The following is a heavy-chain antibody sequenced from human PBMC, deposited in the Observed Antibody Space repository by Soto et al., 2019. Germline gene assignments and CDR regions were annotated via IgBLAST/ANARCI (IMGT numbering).Heavy chain of an antibody. D-gene: IGHD6-19*01. CDR2: ISAYNGNT. CDR1: GYTLTSYG. CDR3: ARAGYSSGWYVYYFDY. V-gene: IGHV1-18*01. J-gene: IGHJ4*02. Sequence: ASVKVSCKASGYTLTSYGISWVRQAPGQGLEWMGWISAYNGNTNYAQKLQGRVTMTTDTSTSTAYMELRSLRSEDTAVYYCARAGYSSGWYVYYFDYWGQGTLVTVSS.